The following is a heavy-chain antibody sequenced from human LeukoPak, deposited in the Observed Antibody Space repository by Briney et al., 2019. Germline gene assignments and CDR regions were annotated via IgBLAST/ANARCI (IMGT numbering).Heavy chain of an antibody. CDR3: AREESYYGSGSEGY. Sequence: GASVKVSCKASGYTFTGYYMHWVRQAPGQGLEWMGWINPNSGGTNYAQKFQGRVTMTRDTSISTAYMELSRLRFDDTAVYYCAREESYYGSGSEGYWGQGTLVTVSS. D-gene: IGHD3-10*01. CDR1: GYTFTGYY. V-gene: IGHV1-2*02. CDR2: INPNSGGT. J-gene: IGHJ4*02.